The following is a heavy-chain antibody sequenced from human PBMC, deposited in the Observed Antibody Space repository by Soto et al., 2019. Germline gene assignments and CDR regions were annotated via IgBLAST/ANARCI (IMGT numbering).Heavy chain of an antibody. CDR3: AGSWNYSYYYGMDV. J-gene: IGHJ6*02. Sequence: EVQLVESGGGLVKPGGSLRLSCAASGFTFSSYSMNWVRQAPGKGLEWVSSISSSSSYIYYADSVKGRFTISRDNAKNSLYLQMNSLRAEDTAVYYCAGSWNYSYYYGMDVWGQGTTVTVSS. D-gene: IGHD3-3*01. CDR2: ISSSSSYI. V-gene: IGHV3-21*01. CDR1: GFTFSSYS.